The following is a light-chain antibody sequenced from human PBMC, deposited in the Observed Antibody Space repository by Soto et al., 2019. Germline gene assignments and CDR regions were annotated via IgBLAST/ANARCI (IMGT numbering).Light chain of an antibody. Sequence: QSALTQPASVSGSPGQSITISCTGTSSDVGGYNYVSWFQHHPDKAPKLVIYEVTHRPSGFSDRFSGSKSGNTAFLTISGLQTEDEADYYCSSYANTNTYVFGTATKLTV. V-gene: IGLV2-14*01. CDR1: SSDVGGYNY. CDR3: SSYANTNTYV. CDR2: EVT. J-gene: IGLJ1*01.